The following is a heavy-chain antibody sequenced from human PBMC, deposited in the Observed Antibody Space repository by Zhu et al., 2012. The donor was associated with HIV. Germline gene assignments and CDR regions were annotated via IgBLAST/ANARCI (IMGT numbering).Heavy chain of an antibody. V-gene: IGHV4-38-2*02. Sequence: QVQLQESGPGLVKPSETLSLTCSVSIYSISSGYYWGWIRQPPGKGLEWIGSIYHSGSTYYNPSLRSRVTISIDTSKNHFSLNLTSVTAADTAVYYCARAKPGGYDTNGNTQPGWFDPWGQGTLVTVSS. D-gene: IGHD3-22*01. CDR1: IYSISSGYY. J-gene: IGHJ5*02. CDR3: ARAKPGGYDTNGNTQPGWFDP. CDR2: IYHSGST.